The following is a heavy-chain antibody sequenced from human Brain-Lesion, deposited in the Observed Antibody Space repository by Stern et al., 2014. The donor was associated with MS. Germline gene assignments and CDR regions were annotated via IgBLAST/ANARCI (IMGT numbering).Heavy chain of an antibody. V-gene: IGHV3-33*01. J-gene: IGHJ4*02. Sequence: VQLVESGGGVVQPGTSLRLSCAASGFTFSSYGMHWVRQAPGKGLEWVAPAWYGGSTAYYTNSVKGRFTISRDNSKNTLSLQMNSLTAEDTAVYYCARGHIPYAYNYLFDYWGQGTLVTVSS. CDR1: GFTFSSYG. D-gene: IGHD5-24*01. CDR3: ARGHIPYAYNYLFDY. CDR2: AWYGGSTA.